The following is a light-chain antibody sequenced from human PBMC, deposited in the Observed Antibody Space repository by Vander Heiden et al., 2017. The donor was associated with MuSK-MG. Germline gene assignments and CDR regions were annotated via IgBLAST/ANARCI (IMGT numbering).Light chain of an antibody. CDR3: CSYASSNSVI. Sequence: QSPLTQPASVSGSPGQSLTISCTGTRADIGSYNLVSWYQQRPGNAPKLIIYEVNKRPSGISTRFSGSKSGNSASLTISGLQAEDEADYYCCSYASSNSVIFGGGTKLTVL. CDR2: EVN. CDR1: RADIGSYNL. J-gene: IGLJ2*01. V-gene: IGLV2-23*02.